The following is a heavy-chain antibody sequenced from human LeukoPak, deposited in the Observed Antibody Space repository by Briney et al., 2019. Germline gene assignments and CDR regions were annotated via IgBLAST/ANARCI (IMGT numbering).Heavy chain of an antibody. Sequence: GSLRLSCAASGFTFSSYSMNWVRQAPGKGLEWVSYISSSSSTIYYADSVKGRFTISRDNAKNSLYLQMNSLRAEDTAVYYCARDPLNYGSGSQSYWGQGTLVTVSS. J-gene: IGHJ4*02. V-gene: IGHV3-48*01. CDR2: ISSSSSTI. CDR1: GFTFSSYS. D-gene: IGHD3-10*01. CDR3: ARDPLNYGSGSQSY.